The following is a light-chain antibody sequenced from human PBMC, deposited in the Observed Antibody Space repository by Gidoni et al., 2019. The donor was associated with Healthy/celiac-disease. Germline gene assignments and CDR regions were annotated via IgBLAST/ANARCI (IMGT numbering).Light chain of an antibody. J-gene: IGKJ5*01. CDR2: AAS. Sequence: DIQLTQSPSFLSASVGDRVTITYRASQGITSYLAWYQQKPGNAPKLLIYAASTFQSGVPSRFSGSGSGTECTLTNSSLQPEDFATYYCQQLNSYPITFGQGTRLEIK. CDR1: QGITSY. CDR3: QQLNSYPIT. V-gene: IGKV1-9*01.